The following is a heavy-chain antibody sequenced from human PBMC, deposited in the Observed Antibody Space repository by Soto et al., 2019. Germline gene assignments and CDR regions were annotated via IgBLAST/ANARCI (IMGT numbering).Heavy chain of an antibody. CDR1: DDSISSGGYY. CDR2: IYGTGNM. Sequence: QVQLKESGPGLVKPSQTLSLTCTVSDDSISSGGYYWSWIRQHPGKGLEWIGYIYGTGNMYYKSSLKSRLTFSVDTSKNHFSLKLTSVTAADTAVYYCARWTDTWFFALWGRGTLVTVSS. D-gene: IGHD3-9*01. J-gene: IGHJ2*01. V-gene: IGHV4-31*03. CDR3: ARWTDTWFFAL.